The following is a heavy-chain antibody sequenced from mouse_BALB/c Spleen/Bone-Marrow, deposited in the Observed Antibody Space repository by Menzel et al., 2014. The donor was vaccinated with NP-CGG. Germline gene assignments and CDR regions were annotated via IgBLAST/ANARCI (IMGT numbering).Heavy chain of an antibody. CDR1: GYAFSSYW. D-gene: IGHD2-1*01. CDR2: IYPGDGDT. Sequence: VQLQQSGAELVRPGSSVKISCTASGYAFSSYWMNWVKQRPGQGLEWIGQIYPGDGDTNYNGKFKGKATLTADKSFSTAYMQLSSLTSEDSAVYFCARTGNLAWFAYWGQGTLVTVSA. CDR3: ARTGNLAWFAY. J-gene: IGHJ3*01. V-gene: IGHV1-80*01.